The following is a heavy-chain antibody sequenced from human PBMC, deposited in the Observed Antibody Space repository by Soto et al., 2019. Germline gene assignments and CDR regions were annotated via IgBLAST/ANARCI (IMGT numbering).Heavy chain of an antibody. CDR2: IIPISATI. J-gene: IGHJ6*02. D-gene: IGHD2-2*01. CDR1: GGTFREYA. Sequence: QLQLVQSGAEVKKPGSAVKVSCKASGGTFREYAISWVRQAPGQGLEWLGGIIPISATINYAQNFQGRVTITADKSTSTAYMEVSSLRAGDTAVYYCGRGYCTSTTCEDYYVMDVWGQGTTVTVTS. CDR3: GRGYCTSTTCEDYYVMDV. V-gene: IGHV1-69*06.